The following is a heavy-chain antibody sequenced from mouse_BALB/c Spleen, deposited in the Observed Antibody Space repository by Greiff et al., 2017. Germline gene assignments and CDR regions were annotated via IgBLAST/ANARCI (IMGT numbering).Heavy chain of an antibody. J-gene: IGHJ1*01. D-gene: IGHD1-1*01. V-gene: IGHV14-1*02. CDR2: IDPENGNT. CDR1: GFNIKDYY. CDR3: ARWITTVVAGFDV. Sequence: EVQLQQSGAELVRPGALVKLSCKASGFNIKDYYMHWVKQRPEQGLEWIGWIDPENGNTIYDPKFQGKASITADTSSNTAYLQLSSLTSEDTAVYYCARWITTVVAGFDVWGAGTTVTVSS.